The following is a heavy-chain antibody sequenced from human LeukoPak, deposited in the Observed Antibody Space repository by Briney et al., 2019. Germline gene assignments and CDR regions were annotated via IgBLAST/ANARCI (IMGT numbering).Heavy chain of an antibody. CDR3: ARSYWTGYHHLDF. V-gene: IGHV4-4*07. J-gene: IGHJ4*02. D-gene: IGHD3/OR15-3a*01. Sequence: SETLSLTCTVSGDSISSYYWRWIRQPAGKGLELIGRIYTSGSTNYNPSLKSRVTMSVDTSKNQFSLKLSSVTAADMAVYYCARSYWTGYHHLDFWGQGTLVTVSS. CDR1: GDSISSYY. CDR2: IYTSGST.